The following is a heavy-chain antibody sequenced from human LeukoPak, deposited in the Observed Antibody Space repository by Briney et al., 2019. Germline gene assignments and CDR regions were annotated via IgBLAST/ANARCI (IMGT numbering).Heavy chain of an antibody. J-gene: IGHJ6*02. CDR1: GFTFSSYS. V-gene: IGHV3-21*04. Sequence: GGSLRLSCAASGFTFSSYSMNWVRQAPGKGLEWVSSISSSSSYIHYAGSVKGRFTISRDNAKNSLYLQMNSLRAEDTALYYCAKDLEGGVDTAMVRDYYYYGMDVWGQGTTVTVSS. D-gene: IGHD5-18*01. CDR2: ISSSSSYI. CDR3: AKDLEGGVDTAMVRDYYYYGMDV.